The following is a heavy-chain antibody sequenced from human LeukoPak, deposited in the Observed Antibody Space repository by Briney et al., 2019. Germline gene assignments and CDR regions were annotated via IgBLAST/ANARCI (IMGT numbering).Heavy chain of an antibody. D-gene: IGHD2-2*01. J-gene: IGHJ5*02. CDR1: GFTFSSYA. CDR3: AKGSTGYHLSWFDP. Sequence: PGGSLRLSCAASGFTFSSYAMSWVRQAPAKGLEWVSAISGSGGSTYYADSVKGRFTISRDNSKNTLYLQMNSLRAEDTAVYYCAKGSTGYHLSWFDPWGQGTLVTVSS. CDR2: ISGSGGST. V-gene: IGHV3-23*01.